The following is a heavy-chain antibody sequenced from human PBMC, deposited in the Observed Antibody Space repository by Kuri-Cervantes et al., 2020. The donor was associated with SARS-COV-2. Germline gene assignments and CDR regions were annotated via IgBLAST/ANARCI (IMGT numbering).Heavy chain of an antibody. Sequence: GGSLRLSCAASGFTFSSYGMHWVRQAPGKGLEWVAVIWYDGSNKYYADSVKGRFTISRDNSKNTLYLQMNSLRAEDTAVYYCARDSGYYDSDYWGQGTLVTVSS. D-gene: IGHD3-22*01. V-gene: IGHV3-33*01. CDR3: ARDSGYYDSDY. CDR2: IWYDGSNK. CDR1: GFTFSSYG. J-gene: IGHJ4*02.